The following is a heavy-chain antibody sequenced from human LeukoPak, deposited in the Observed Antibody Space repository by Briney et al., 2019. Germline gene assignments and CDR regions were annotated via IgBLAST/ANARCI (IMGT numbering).Heavy chain of an antibody. D-gene: IGHD2-15*01. J-gene: IGHJ5*02. CDR2: ILYNGSNK. V-gene: IGHV3-33*01. CDR3: ARAGGYCSGGSCYRGYSWFDP. CDR1: GFTFSSSG. Sequence: PGGSLRLSCAASGFTFSSSGMHWVRQAPGKGLEWVAVILYNGSNKYYADSEKGRFTISRDNSKNTLYLQMNSLRVEDTAVYYCARAGGYCSGGSCYRGYSWFDPWGQGTLVTVSS.